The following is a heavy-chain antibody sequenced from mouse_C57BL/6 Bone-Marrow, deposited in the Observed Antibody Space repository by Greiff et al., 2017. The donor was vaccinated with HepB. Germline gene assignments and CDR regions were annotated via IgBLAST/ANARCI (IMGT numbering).Heavy chain of an antibody. V-gene: IGHV6-3*01. CDR2: IRLKSDNYAT. CDR1: GFTFSNYW. D-gene: IGHD2-1*01. CDR3: TAFYYGNYWYFDV. J-gene: IGHJ1*03. Sequence: EVKLMESGGGLVQPGGSMKLSCVASGFTFSNYWMNWVRQSPEKGLEWVAQIRLKSDNYATHYAESVKGRFTISRDDSKSSVYLQMNNLRAEDTGIYYCTAFYYGNYWYFDVWGTGTTVTVSS.